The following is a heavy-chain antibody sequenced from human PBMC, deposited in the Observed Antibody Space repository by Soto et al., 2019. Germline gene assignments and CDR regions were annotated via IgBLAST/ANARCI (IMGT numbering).Heavy chain of an antibody. V-gene: IGHV5-10-1*01. CDR1: GYSFTSYW. D-gene: IGHD3-22*01. Sequence: PGESLKISCKGSGYSFTSYWISWVRQMPGKGLEWMGRIDPSDSYTNYSPSFRGHVTISADKSISTAYLQWSSLKASDTAMYYCAIFTYYYDSSGYYPRDYWGQGTLVTVSS. CDR3: AIFTYYYDSSGYYPRDY. CDR2: IDPSDSYT. J-gene: IGHJ4*02.